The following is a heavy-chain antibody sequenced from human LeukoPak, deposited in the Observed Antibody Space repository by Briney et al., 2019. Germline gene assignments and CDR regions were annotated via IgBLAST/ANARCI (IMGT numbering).Heavy chain of an antibody. CDR3: ARCPYGAYGLDY. J-gene: IGHJ4*02. V-gene: IGHV4-59*08. Sequence: SETLSLTCTVSGVSISSYYWNWIRQAPGKGLEWIGNIYYSGSSNYNPSLRGRVTISLDTSKNQFSLKLSSVTAADTAVYYCARCPYGAYGLDYWGQGTLVTVSS. CDR1: GVSISSYY. D-gene: IGHD4-17*01. CDR2: IYYSGSS.